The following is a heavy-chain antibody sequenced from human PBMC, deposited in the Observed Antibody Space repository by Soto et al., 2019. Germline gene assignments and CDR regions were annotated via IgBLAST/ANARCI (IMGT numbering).Heavy chain of an antibody. V-gene: IGHV4-39*01. Sequence: QLQLQESGPGLVKPSETLSLTCSVSGDSISISSYYWGWVRQPPGKGLEWIGSIHYSGSTHYNPSAQRGVTFSGDASKQQFSLKLGSVTTADTAMYYCASTKDETLYFDYWGQGNLVTVSS. CDR3: ASTKDETLYFDY. D-gene: IGHD2-15*01. CDR1: GDSISISSYY. J-gene: IGHJ4*02. CDR2: IHYSGST.